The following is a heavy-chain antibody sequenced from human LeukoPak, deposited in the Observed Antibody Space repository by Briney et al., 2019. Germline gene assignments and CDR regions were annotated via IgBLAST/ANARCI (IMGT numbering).Heavy chain of an antibody. D-gene: IGHD2-15*01. CDR3: ARVGSGGNCN. CDR2: INSDETTT. V-gene: IGHV3-74*01. J-gene: IGHJ4*02. CDR1: GFTFSSYW. Sequence: GGSLRLSCAASGFTFSSYWMHWVRQPPGKGPVWVSRINSDETTTSYADSVKGRFTVSRDNAKNTLCLQMNSLRAEDTAVYYCARVGSGGNCNWGQGTLVTVSS.